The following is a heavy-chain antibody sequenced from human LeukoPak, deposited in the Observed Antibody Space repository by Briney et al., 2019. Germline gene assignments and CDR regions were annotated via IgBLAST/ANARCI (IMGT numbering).Heavy chain of an antibody. CDR1: GFTFSEFW. V-gene: IGHV3-23*01. J-gene: IGHJ6*04. CDR3: AELGITMIGGV. CDR2: ISDSGGYT. Sequence: GGSLRLSCAVSGFTFSEFWMSWIRQAPGEGLEWVSSISDSGGYTFYADSVKGRFTISRDNSKNTVYLQMNSLRAEDTAVYYCAELGITMIGGVWGKGTTVTISS. D-gene: IGHD3-10*02.